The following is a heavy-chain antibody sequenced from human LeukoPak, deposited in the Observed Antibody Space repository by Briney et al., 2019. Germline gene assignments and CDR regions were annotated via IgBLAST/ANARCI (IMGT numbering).Heavy chain of an antibody. CDR3: ARATYYDILTGFFWYAFDI. CDR1: GYTLTNYD. Sequence: ASVKVSCKASGYTLTNYDISWVRQATGQGLEWMGWMNPHSGNTDYAQKFQGRVTMTRDTSITTAYMELSSLTSEDTAVYYCARATYYDILTGFFWYAFDIWGQGTMVTVSS. CDR2: MNPHSGNT. J-gene: IGHJ3*02. D-gene: IGHD3-9*01. V-gene: IGHV1-8*01.